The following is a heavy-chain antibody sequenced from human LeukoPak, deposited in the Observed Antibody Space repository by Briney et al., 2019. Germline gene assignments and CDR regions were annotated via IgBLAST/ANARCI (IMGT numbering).Heavy chain of an antibody. V-gene: IGHV3-23*01. D-gene: IGHD4-11*01. CDR1: GFTFSSYA. CDR2: ISGSGGST. CDR3: AKGSSTDTVSTPYYYYMDV. Sequence: SGGSLRLSCEASGFTFSSYAMIWVRQAPGKGLEWVSAISGSGGSTYYADSVKGRFTISRDNSKNTLYLQMNSLRAEDTAVYYCAKGSSTDTVSTPYYYYMDVWGKGTTVTVSS. J-gene: IGHJ6*03.